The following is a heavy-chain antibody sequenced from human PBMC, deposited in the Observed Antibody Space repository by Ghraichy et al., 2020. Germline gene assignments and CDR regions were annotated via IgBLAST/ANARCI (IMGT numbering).Heavy chain of an antibody. J-gene: IGHJ3*02. CDR2: IIPIFGTA. D-gene: IGHD3-22*01. V-gene: IGHV1-69*13. Sequence: VKVSCKASGGTFSSYAISWVRQAPGQGLEWMGGIIPIFGTANYAQKFQGRVTITADKSTSTAYMELSSLRSEDTAVYYCARVRGGRDSSGYSDAFDIWGQGTMVTVSS. CDR1: GGTFSSYA. CDR3: ARVRGGRDSSGYSDAFDI.